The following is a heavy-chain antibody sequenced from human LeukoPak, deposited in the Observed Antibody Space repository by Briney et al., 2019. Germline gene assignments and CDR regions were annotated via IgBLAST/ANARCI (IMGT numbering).Heavy chain of an antibody. Sequence: SETLSLTCTVSGGSISSGGHYWSWIRQHPGKGLEWIGYIYYSGSTYYNPSLKGRVTISVDTSKNQFSLKLSSVTAADTAVYYCARLTILDRHNYYYGMDVWGQGTTVTVPS. D-gene: IGHD3-3*01. V-gene: IGHV4-31*03. CDR2: IYYSGST. J-gene: IGHJ6*02. CDR3: ARLTILDRHNYYYGMDV. CDR1: GGSISSGGHY.